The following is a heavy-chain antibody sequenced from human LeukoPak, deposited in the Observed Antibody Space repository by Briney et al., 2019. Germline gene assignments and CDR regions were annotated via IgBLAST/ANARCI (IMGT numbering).Heavy chain of an antibody. CDR2: IYYSGST. CDR3: ARLRGYSGYEGWFDP. V-gene: IGHV4-39*07. D-gene: IGHD5-12*01. Sequence: SETLSLTCTVSGGSISSSSYYWGWIRQPPGKGLEWIGSIYYSGSTYYNPSLKSRVTISVDTSKNQFSLKLSSVTAADTAVYYCARLRGYSGYEGWFDPWGQGTLVTVSS. J-gene: IGHJ5*02. CDR1: GGSISSSSYY.